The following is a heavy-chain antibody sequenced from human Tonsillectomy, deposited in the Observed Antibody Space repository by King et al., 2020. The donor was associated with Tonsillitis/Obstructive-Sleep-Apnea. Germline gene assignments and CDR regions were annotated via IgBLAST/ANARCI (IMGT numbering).Heavy chain of an antibody. CDR1: GYTFSGYY. V-gene: IGHV1-2*06. CDR3: ARAKRDPMDV. CDR2: INPYSGGT. J-gene: IGHJ6*03. D-gene: IGHD4/OR15-4a*01. Sequence: VQLVQSGAEVKKPGASVKVSCKASGYTFSGYYIHCVRQAPGQGLEWMGRINPYSGGTNYAQKFQGRVTMTLDTSISTVYLELSGLRSDDTAVYYSARAKRDPMDVGGKGTTATVSS.